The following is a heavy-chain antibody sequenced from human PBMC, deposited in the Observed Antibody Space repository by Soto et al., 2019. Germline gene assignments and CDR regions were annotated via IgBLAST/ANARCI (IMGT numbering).Heavy chain of an antibody. CDR3: ATDDFWSGYPDAFDI. CDR1: GGTFSSYA. Sequence: GASVKVSCKASGGTFSSYAISWVRQAPGQGLEWMGGINPKDGKAIYAQKFQGRVTMTEDTSTDTAYMELSSLRSEDTAVYYCATDDFWSGYPDAFDIWGQGTMVTVSS. J-gene: IGHJ3*02. CDR2: INPKDGKA. D-gene: IGHD3-3*01. V-gene: IGHV1-69*10.